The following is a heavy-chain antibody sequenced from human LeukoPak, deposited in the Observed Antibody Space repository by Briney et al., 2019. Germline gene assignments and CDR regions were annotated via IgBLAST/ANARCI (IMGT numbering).Heavy chain of an antibody. V-gene: IGHV1-69*13. CDR1: GGTFSSYA. J-gene: IGHJ6*02. CDR2: IIPIFGTA. D-gene: IGHD3-22*01. Sequence: GASVKVSCKASGGTFSSYAISWVRQAPGQGLEWMGGIIPIFGTANYAQKFQGRVTITADESTSTAYMELSSLRSEDTAVYYCARGLRYYDSSGYYPVYYYYYGMDVWGQGTTVTVSS. CDR3: ARGLRYYDSSGYYPVYYYYYGMDV.